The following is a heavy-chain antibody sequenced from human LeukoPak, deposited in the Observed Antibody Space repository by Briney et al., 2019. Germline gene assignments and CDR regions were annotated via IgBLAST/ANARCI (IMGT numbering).Heavy chain of an antibody. CDR3: ARDTYFYGSGSYPDY. V-gene: IGHV3-30*02. Sequence: GGSLRLSCAASGFTFSSYGMHWVRQAPGKGLEWVAFIRYDGSNKYYADSVKGRFTIPRDNSKNTLYLQMNSLRAEDTAVYYCARDTYFYGSGSYPDYWGQGTLVTVSS. J-gene: IGHJ4*02. CDR2: IRYDGSNK. D-gene: IGHD3-10*01. CDR1: GFTFSSYG.